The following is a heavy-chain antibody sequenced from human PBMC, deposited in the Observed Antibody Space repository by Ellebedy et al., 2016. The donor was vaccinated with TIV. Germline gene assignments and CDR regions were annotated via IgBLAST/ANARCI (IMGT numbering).Heavy chain of an antibody. Sequence: PGGSLRLSCAASGVRFGDYYMNWIRQAPGQGLEWISFISIYGGATYYSYSVKGRFTISRDNAAQSLYLQINNLRADDKAVYYCARFRYTSAWHLGHNGLDCWGQGTLVSVSS. V-gene: IGHV3-11*01. CDR3: ARFRYTSAWHLGHNGLDC. CDR1: GVRFGDYY. J-gene: IGHJ4*02. D-gene: IGHD6-19*01. CDR2: ISIYGGAT.